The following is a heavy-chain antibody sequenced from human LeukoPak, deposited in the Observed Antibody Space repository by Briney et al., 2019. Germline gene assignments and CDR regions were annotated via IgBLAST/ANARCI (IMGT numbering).Heavy chain of an antibody. CDR3: ARGQYLPYYYYYMDV. CDR2: INHSGST. D-gene: IGHD4-11*01. V-gene: IGHV4-34*01. CDR1: GGSFSGYY. J-gene: IGHJ6*03. Sequence: SVTLSLTCAVYGGSFSGYYWSWIRQPPGKGLEWIGEINHSGSTNYNPSLKSRVTISVDTSKNQFSLKLSSVTAADTAVYYCARGQYLPYYYYYMDVWGKGTTVTVSS.